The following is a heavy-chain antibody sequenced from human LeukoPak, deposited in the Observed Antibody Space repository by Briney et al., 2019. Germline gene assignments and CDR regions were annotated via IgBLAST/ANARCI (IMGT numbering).Heavy chain of an antibody. V-gene: IGHV4-4*07. CDR3: ARLRRNGNDWYADDC. CDR2: ISISDGT. Sequence: PSETLSLTCTVSGASVSSNNWSWVRQSAAKGLEWGGRISISDGTNYSPSPKRGVSMSGDASKNQFSLILTSATAADAAVYYCARLRRNGNDWYADDCWGQGILVTVSS. D-gene: IGHD6-19*01. J-gene: IGHJ4*02. CDR1: GASVSSNN.